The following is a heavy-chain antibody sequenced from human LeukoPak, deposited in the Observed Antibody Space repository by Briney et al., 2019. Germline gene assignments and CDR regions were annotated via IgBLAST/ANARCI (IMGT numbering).Heavy chain of an antibody. Sequence: ASVKVSCKASGYTFTGYYMHWVRQAPGQGLEWMGRINPNNGATNYAQKLQGRVTITGDTSVSTAYMELSSLRSDDTAVYYCARGFSDFWSGYYRGYYGMDVWGQGTTVTVSS. J-gene: IGHJ6*02. CDR3: ARGFSDFWSGYYRGYYGMDV. V-gene: IGHV1-2*06. D-gene: IGHD3-3*01. CDR1: GYTFTGYY. CDR2: INPNNGAT.